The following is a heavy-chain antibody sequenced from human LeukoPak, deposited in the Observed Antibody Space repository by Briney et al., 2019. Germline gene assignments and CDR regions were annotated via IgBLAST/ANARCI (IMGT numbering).Heavy chain of an antibody. J-gene: IGHJ5*02. CDR3: ARDLRTELAAAGYNWFDP. D-gene: IGHD6-13*01. CDR2: ISAYNGNT. CDR1: GYTFTSYY. V-gene: IGHV1-18*04. Sequence: ASVKVSCKASGYTFTSYYMHWVRQAPGQGLEWMGWISAYNGNTNYAQKLQGRVTMTTDTSTSTAYMELRSLRSDDTAVYYCARDLRTELAAAGYNWFDPWGQGTLVTVSS.